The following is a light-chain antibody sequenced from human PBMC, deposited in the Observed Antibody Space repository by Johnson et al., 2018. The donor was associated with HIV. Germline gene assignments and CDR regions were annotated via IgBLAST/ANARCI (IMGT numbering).Light chain of an antibody. CDR2: ENN. J-gene: IGLJ1*01. Sequence: QSVLTQPPSVSAAPGQKVTIPCSGSTSSIGNNYVSWYQHLPGTAPKLLIYENNKRPSGIPARFSGSKSGTSATLGITGLQPGDEADYYCGTWVGSLSACVFGTGTKVTVL. CDR1: TSSIGNNY. V-gene: IGLV1-51*02. CDR3: GTWVGSLSACV.